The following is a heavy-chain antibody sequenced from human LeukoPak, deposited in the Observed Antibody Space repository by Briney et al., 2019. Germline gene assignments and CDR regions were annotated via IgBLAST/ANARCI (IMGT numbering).Heavy chain of an antibody. D-gene: IGHD4-23*01. V-gene: IGHV1-69*05. J-gene: IGHJ3*02. CDR3: ARGYGGNYDAFDI. CDR2: IIPIFGTA. CDR1: GGTFSSYA. Sequence: SVKVSCKASGGTFSSYAISWVRQAPGQGLEWMGEIIPIFGTANYAQKFQGRVTITTDESTSTAYMELSSLRSEDTAVYYRARGYGGNYDAFDIWGQGTMVTVSS.